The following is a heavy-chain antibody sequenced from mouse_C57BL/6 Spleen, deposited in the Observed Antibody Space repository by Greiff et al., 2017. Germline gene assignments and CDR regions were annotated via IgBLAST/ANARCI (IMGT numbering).Heavy chain of an antibody. Sequence: QVQLKESGPGLVQPSQSLSITCTVSGFSLTSYGVHWVRQSPGKGLEWLGVIWRGGSTDYNAAFMSRLSITKDNSKSQVFFKMNSLQADDTAIYYCAKSPFYYDYDEGYAMDYWGQGTSVTVSS. J-gene: IGHJ4*01. CDR3: AKSPFYYDYDEGYAMDY. CDR2: IWRGGST. CDR1: GFSLTSYG. D-gene: IGHD2-4*01. V-gene: IGHV2-5*01.